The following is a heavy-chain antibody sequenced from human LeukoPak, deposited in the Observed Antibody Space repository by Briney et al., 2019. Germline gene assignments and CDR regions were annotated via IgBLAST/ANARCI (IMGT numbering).Heavy chain of an antibody. CDR1: GFTFRSYA. CDR2: ITGSGDYT. V-gene: IGHV3-23*01. J-gene: IGHJ4*02. Sequence: GGSLRLSCAASGFTFRSYAMNWVHQAPGKGLEWVSAITGSGDYTYYADSVKGRFTMSRDNSRNTVYLQMSSLRAEDTAVYYCAKPGGTLVRGVIMEFDSWGQGTQVAVSP. D-gene: IGHD3-10*01. CDR3: AKPGGTLVRGVIMEFDS.